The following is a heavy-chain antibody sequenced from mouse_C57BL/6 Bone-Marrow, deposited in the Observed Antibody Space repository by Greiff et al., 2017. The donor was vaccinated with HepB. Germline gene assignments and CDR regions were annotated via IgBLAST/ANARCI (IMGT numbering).Heavy chain of an antibody. J-gene: IGHJ4*01. CDR2: IYPGDGDT. CDR1: GYAFSSSW. D-gene: IGHD1-1*01. V-gene: IGHV1-82*01. CDR3: ARPLITTDAMDY. Sequence: VQLQQSGPELVKPGASVKISCKASGYAFSSSWMNWVKQRPGKGLEWIGRIYPGDGDTNYNGKFKGKATLTADKSSSTAHMQLSSLTSEDSAVYFCARPLITTDAMDYWGQGTSVTVSS.